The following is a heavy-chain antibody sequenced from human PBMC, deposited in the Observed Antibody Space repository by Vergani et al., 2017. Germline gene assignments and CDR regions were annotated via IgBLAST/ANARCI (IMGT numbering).Heavy chain of an antibody. CDR1: GGTFSSYA. D-gene: IGHD6-13*01. CDR2: IIPILVIA. J-gene: IGHJ5*02. Sequence: QVQLVQSGAEVKKPGSSVKVSCKASGGTFSSYAISWVRQAPGQGLEWMGRIIPILVIANYAQKFQGRVTITADKSTSTAYMELSSLRSEDTAVYYCARVRGLAAAYNXFDPWGQGTLVTVSS. CDR3: ARVRGLAAAYNXFDP. V-gene: IGHV1-69*04.